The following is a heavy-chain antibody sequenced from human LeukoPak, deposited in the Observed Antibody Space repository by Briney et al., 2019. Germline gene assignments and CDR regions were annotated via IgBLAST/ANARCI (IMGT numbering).Heavy chain of an antibody. Sequence: PSETLSLTCTVSGGSISSGSYYWSWIRQPAGKGLEWIGRIYTSGSTNYNPSLKSRVTISVDTSKNQFSLKLSSVTAADTAVYYCARYSSSNPTGKPYFDYWAREPWSPSPQ. CDR2: IYTSGST. V-gene: IGHV4-61*02. CDR3: ARYSSSNPTGKPYFDY. J-gene: IGHJ4*02. CDR1: GGSISSGSYY. D-gene: IGHD6-13*01.